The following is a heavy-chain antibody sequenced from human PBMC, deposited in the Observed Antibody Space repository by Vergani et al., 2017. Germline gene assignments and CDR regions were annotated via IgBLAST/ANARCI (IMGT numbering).Heavy chain of an antibody. CDR2: ISSSSSYT. CDR3: ASVAAAEYYYYGMDV. D-gene: IGHD6-13*01. J-gene: IGHJ6*02. CDR1: GFTFSDYY. Sequence: QVQLVESGGGLVKPGGSLRLSCAASGFTFSDYYMSWIRQAPGKGLEWVSYISSSSSYTNYADSVKGRFTISRDNAKNSLYLQMNILRAEDTAVYYCASVAAAEYYYYGMDVWGQGTTVTVSS. V-gene: IGHV3-11*05.